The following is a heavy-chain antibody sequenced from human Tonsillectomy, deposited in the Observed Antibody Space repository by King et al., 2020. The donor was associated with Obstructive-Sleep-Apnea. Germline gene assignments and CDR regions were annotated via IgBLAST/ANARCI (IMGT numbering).Heavy chain of an antibody. J-gene: IGHJ1*01. CDR1: GFTFSTYA. V-gene: IGHV3-30*03. Sequence: VQLVESGGGVVQPGRSLRLSCAASGFTFSTYAKHWVRQAPGTGLEWVAVISYDGSNKYYADSVKGRFTISRENSKNTLYLQMSSLRAEDTAVYYCATDLGGSGSETYQGEEFHPWGQGTLVTVSS. CDR3: ATDLGGSGSETYQGEEFHP. D-gene: IGHD3-10*01. CDR2: ISYDGSNK.